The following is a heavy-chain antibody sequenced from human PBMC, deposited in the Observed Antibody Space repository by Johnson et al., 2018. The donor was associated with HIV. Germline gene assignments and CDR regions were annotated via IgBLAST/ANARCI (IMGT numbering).Heavy chain of an antibody. Sequence: VQLVESGGGLVQPGGSLILSCAASGFTFSSYWMHWVRQAPGKGLVWVSRISSDGSSTYYADSVKGRFTISRDNAKNTMFVQMKSLRAEDKAVYYCARSGPNWAFDFWGQGTMVTVSS. J-gene: IGHJ3*01. V-gene: IGHV3-74*01. CDR3: ARSGPNWAFDF. CDR2: ISSDGSST. CDR1: GFTFSSYW. D-gene: IGHD1-1*01.